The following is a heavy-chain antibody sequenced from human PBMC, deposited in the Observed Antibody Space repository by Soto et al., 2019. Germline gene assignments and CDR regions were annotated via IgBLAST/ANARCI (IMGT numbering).Heavy chain of an antibody. V-gene: IGHV3-23*01. CDR2: ISGSGGST. Sequence: PGGSLRLSCAASGFTFSSYARSWVRQAPGKGLEWVSAISGSGGSTYYADSVKGRFTISRDNSKNTLYLQMNSLRAEDTAVYYCAKGLWGSGYDFSPFDYWGQGTLVTVSS. D-gene: IGHD5-12*01. CDR3: AKGLWGSGYDFSPFDY. J-gene: IGHJ4*02. CDR1: GFTFSSYA.